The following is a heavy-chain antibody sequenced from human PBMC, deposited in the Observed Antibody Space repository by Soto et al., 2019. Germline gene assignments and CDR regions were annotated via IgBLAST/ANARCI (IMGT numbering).Heavy chain of an antibody. CDR1: GGTFSRHP. J-gene: IGHJ3*02. CDR3: ASGLTGVFDAFDI. V-gene: IGHV1-69*13. D-gene: IGHD7-27*01. CDR2: IIPIFGTA. Sequence: ASVKVSGKASGGTFSRHPISWVRQAPGQGLEWMGGIIPIFGTANYAQKFQGRVTITADESTSTAYMELSSLRSEETAVYYCASGLTGVFDAFDIWGQGSMLTVSS.